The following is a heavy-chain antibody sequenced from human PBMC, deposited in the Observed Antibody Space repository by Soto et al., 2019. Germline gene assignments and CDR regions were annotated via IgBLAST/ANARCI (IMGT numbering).Heavy chain of an antibody. CDR2: ISSSSSSYI. J-gene: IGHJ3*02. CDR1: GFTFSSYS. D-gene: IGHD5-12*01. CDR3: ARVRGYSGGDAFDI. V-gene: IGHV3-21*01. Sequence: GSLRLSCAASGFTFSSYSMNWVRQAPGKGLEWVSSISSSSSSYIYYADSVKGRFTISRDNAKNSLYLQMNSLRAEDTAVYYCARVRGYSGGDAFDIWGQGTMVTVSS.